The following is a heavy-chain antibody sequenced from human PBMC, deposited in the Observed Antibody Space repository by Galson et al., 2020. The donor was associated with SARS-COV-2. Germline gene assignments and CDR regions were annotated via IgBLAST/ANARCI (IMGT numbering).Heavy chain of an antibody. CDR1: GGSISSGGYY. V-gene: IGHV4-31*03. J-gene: IGHJ4*02. D-gene: IGHD4-17*01. CDR2: IYYSGST. Sequence: ASETLSLTCTVSGGSISSGGYYWSWIRQHPGKGLEWIGYIYYSGSTYYNPSLKSRVTISVDTSKNQFSLKLSSVTAADTAVYYCARASSYGDPLLDYWGQGTLVTVSS. CDR3: ARASSYGDPLLDY.